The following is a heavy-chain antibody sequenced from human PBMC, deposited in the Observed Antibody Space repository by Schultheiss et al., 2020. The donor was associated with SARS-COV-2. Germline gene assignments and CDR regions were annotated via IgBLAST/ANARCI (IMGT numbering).Heavy chain of an antibody. V-gene: IGHV4-59*12. CDR2: IYYSGST. J-gene: IGHJ4*02. CDR1: GGSISSYY. D-gene: IGHD6-6*01. Sequence: SETLSLTCTVSGGSISSYYWSWIRQPPGKGLEWIGYIYYSGSTYYNPSLKSRVTISVDTSKNQFSLKLSSVTAADTAVYYCARDSSSNDYWGQGTLVTVSS. CDR3: ARDSSSNDY.